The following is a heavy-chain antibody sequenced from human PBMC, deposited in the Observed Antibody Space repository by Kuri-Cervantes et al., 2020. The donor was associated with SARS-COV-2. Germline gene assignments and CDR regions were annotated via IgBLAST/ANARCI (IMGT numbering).Heavy chain of an antibody. CDR1: GFTFSDYY. V-gene: IGHV3-11*04. Sequence: GESLKISCAASGFTFSDYYMTWIRQAPGKGLEWVSYISSSGSTIYYADSVKGRFTISRDNAKNSLYLQMNSLRAEDTAMYYCAREAAAGTEIDYWGQGTLVTVSS. D-gene: IGHD6-13*01. J-gene: IGHJ4*02. CDR3: AREAAAGTEIDY. CDR2: ISSSGSTI.